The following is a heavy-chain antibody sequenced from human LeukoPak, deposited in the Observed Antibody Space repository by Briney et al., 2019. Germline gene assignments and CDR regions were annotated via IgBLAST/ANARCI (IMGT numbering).Heavy chain of an antibody. CDR2: ISGSASST. J-gene: IGHJ4*02. V-gene: IGHV3-23*01. Sequence: PGGSLRLSCAASGFTFSNYAMSWVRQAPGKGLEWVSAISGSASSTYHADSVKGRFTISRDNSKNTLYLQMNSLKTEDTAVYYCTTGVWFGVVWGQGTLVTVSS. D-gene: IGHD3-10*01. CDR3: TTGVWFGVV. CDR1: GFTFSNYA.